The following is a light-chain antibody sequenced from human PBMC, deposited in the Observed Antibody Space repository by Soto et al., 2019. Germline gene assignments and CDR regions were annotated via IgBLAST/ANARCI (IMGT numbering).Light chain of an antibody. Sequence: EIVLTQSPATLSLSPGERATLSCRASLSGFSYLAWYQQKPGQAPRLLIYDASNRATGVPPRFSGSGSGTDFTLPISSLEPEDFGVYYCQQRSNWPRTFGQGTKVEIK. J-gene: IGKJ1*01. CDR3: QQRSNWPRT. CDR2: DAS. CDR1: LSGFSY. V-gene: IGKV3-11*01.